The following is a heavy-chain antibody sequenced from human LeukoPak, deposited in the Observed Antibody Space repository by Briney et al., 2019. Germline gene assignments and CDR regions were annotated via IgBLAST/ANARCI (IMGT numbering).Heavy chain of an antibody. CDR2: IKQDGSEK. J-gene: IGHJ4*02. CDR3: ARGSESGGFPFDY. Sequence: PGGSLRLSCAASGFTFSQYWMSWVRQAPGKGLEWVANIKQDGSEKYYVDSVKGRFTISRDNAENSLYLQMNSLRAEDTAVYYCARGSESGGFPFDYWGQGTLVTVSS. D-gene: IGHD1-26*01. V-gene: IGHV3-7*01. CDR1: GFTFSQYW.